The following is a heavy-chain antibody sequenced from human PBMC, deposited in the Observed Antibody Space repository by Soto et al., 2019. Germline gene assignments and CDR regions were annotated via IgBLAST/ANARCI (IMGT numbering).Heavy chain of an antibody. CDR3: ARDFDQNWFDP. Sequence: PSETLSLTCPVSGFSISSGGYYWSWIRQHPGKGLEWIGYIYYSGSTYYNPSLKSRVTISVDTSKNQFSLKLSSVTAADTAVYYCARDFDQNWFDPWGQGTLVTVSS. CDR2: IYYSGST. V-gene: IGHV4-31*03. J-gene: IGHJ5*02. CDR1: GFSISSGGYY.